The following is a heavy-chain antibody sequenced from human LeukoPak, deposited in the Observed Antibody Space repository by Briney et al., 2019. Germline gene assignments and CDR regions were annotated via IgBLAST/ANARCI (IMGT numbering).Heavy chain of an antibody. V-gene: IGHV3-33*01. Sequence: GGSLRLSCAAFGFTFSSYGMHWVRQAPGKGLEWVAVIWYDGSNKYYADSVKGRFTISRDNSKNTLYLQMNSLRAGDTAVYYCARDLGYCTNGVCHTRFDYWGQGTLVAVSS. CDR1: GFTFSSYG. CDR3: ARDLGYCTNGVCHTRFDY. CDR2: IWYDGSNK. J-gene: IGHJ4*02. D-gene: IGHD2-8*01.